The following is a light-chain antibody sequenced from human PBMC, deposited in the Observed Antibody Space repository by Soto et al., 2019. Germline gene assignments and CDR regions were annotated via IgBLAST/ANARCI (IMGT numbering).Light chain of an antibody. CDR2: DAS. Sequence: AIQLTQSPSSLSASVGDRVTITCRASHGISSALAWYQQKPGKAPKLLIYDASSLESGVPSRFSGSGSGTDFTLTISSLQPEDFATYYCQQFNSYPPLTFGGGTKVEIK. J-gene: IGKJ4*01. CDR1: HGISSA. CDR3: QQFNSYPPLT. V-gene: IGKV1-13*02.